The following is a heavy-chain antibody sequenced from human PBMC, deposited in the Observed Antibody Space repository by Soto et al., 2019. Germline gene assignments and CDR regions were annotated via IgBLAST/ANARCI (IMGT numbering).Heavy chain of an antibody. V-gene: IGHV3-23*01. CDR3: AKTAEVIVVVPADNWFDP. J-gene: IGHJ5*02. D-gene: IGHD2-2*01. CDR2: ISGSGGST. Sequence: PGGSLRLSCAASGFTFSSYAMSWVRQAPGKGLEWVSAISGSGGSTYYADSVKGRFTISRDNSKNTLYLQMNSLRAEDTAVYYCAKTAEVIVVVPADNWFDPWGQGTLVTVSS. CDR1: GFTFSSYA.